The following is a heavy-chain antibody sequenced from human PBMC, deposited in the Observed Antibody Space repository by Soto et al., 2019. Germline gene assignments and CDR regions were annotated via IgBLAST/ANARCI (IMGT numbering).Heavy chain of an antibody. Sequence: SETLSLTCTVSGGSISSYYWSWVRQPPGKGLEWIGYIYYSGSTNYNPSLKSRFTISRDNAKNSLYLQMNGLRAEDTAVYYCARILIIGTTRGSYFDYWGQGTLVTVSS. V-gene: IGHV4-59*12. D-gene: IGHD1-20*01. J-gene: IGHJ4*02. CDR2: IYYSGST. CDR1: GGSISSYY. CDR3: ARILIIGTTRGSYFDY.